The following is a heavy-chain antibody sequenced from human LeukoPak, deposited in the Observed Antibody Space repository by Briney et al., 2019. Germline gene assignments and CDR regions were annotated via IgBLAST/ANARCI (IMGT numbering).Heavy chain of an antibody. D-gene: IGHD6-13*01. V-gene: IGHV1-18*01. CDR3: ATGIAAAGWGYYYYYYMDV. CDR1: GYTFTSYG. J-gene: IGHJ6*03. CDR2: ISAYNGNT. Sequence: GASVKVSCKASGYTFTSYGISWVRQAPGQGLEWMGWISAYNGNTNYAQKLQGRVTMTTDTSTSTAYMELRSLRSDDTAVYYCATGIAAAGWGYYYYYYMDVWGKGTTVTISS.